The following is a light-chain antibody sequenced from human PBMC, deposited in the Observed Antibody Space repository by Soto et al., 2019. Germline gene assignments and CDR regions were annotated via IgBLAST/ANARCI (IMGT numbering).Light chain of an antibody. J-gene: IGKJ2*01. CDR1: QSVSSSY. Sequence: EIVLTQSPGTLSLSPGERATLSCRASQSVSSSYLAWYQQKPGQAPRLLIYGASSRATAFPDRFSGSGSGTDFTLTISRLEPEDFAVYYCQQYGSSPMYTFGQGTKLEIK. V-gene: IGKV3-20*01. CDR3: QQYGSSPMYT. CDR2: GAS.